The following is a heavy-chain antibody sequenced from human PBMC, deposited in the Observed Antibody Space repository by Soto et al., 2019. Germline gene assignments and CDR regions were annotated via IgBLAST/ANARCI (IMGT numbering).Heavy chain of an antibody. J-gene: IGHJ4*02. Sequence: GGSLRLSCAASGFTFSSYAMSWVRQAPGKGLEWVSAISGSGGSTYYADSVKGRFTISRDNSKNTLYLQMNSLRAEDTAVYYCAKEHKHNYYDSSGYRTAIFDYWGQGTLVTVSS. CDR2: ISGSGGST. CDR3: AKEHKHNYYDSSGYRTAIFDY. D-gene: IGHD3-22*01. CDR1: GFTFSSYA. V-gene: IGHV3-23*01.